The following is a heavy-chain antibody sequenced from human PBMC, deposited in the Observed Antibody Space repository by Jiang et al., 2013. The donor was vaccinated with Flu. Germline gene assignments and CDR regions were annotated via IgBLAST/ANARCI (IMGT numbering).Heavy chain of an antibody. Sequence: GKGLEWVSVIGTAGDTYYPGSVKGRFTISRENAKNSLYLQMNSLRAGDTAVYYCARGGRSTYGRYYYYGLDVWGQGTAVTVSS. V-gene: IGHV3-13*01. J-gene: IGHJ6*02. CDR3: ARGGRSTYGRYYYYGLDV. CDR2: IGTAGDT. D-gene: IGHD5-18*01.